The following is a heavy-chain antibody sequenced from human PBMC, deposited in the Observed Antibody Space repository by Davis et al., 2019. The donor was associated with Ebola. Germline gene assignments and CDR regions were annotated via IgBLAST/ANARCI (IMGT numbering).Heavy chain of an antibody. V-gene: IGHV4-59*12. CDR2: IYYSGST. CDR1: GGSISSYY. D-gene: IGHD3-10*01. CDR3: ARENGSGRSDPFDY. J-gene: IGHJ4*02. Sequence: MPGGSLRLSCTVSGGSISSYYWSWIRQPPGKGLEWIGYIYYSGSTNYNPSLKSRVTISVDTSKNQFSLKLSSVTAADTAVYYCARENGSGRSDPFDYWGQGTLVTVSS.